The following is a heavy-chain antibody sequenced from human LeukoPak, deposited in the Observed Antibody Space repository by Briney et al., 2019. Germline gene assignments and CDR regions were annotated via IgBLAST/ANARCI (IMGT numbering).Heavy chain of an antibody. J-gene: IGHJ4*02. V-gene: IGHV3-23*01. Sequence: GGSLRLSCAASGFSFSNYAMNWVRQTPGKGLEWVSGVSGSGGSTKYADSVKGRFTISRDNSKNTLYLQMSSLRVEDTAVYYCAKDRVFGILIGGGFDYWGQGTQLIVSS. CDR3: AKDRVFGILIGGGFDY. CDR1: GFSFSNYA. CDR2: VSGSGGST. D-gene: IGHD3-3*01.